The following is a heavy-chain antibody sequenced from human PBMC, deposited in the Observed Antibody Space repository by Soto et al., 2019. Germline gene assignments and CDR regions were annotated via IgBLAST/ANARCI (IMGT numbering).Heavy chain of an antibody. CDR1: GFTFSSYG. V-gene: IGHV3-30*18. Sequence: QVQLVESGGGVVQPGRSLRLSCAASGFTFSSYGMHWVRQAPGKGLEWVAVISYDGSNKYYADSVKGRFTISRDNSKNPLYLQMNSLRAEDTAVYYCAKDYYDTDYFDYWGQGTLVTVSS. D-gene: IGHD3-22*01. CDR3: AKDYYDTDYFDY. J-gene: IGHJ4*02. CDR2: ISYDGSNK.